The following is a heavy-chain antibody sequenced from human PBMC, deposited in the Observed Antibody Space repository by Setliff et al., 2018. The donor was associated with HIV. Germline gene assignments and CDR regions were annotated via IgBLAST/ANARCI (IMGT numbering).Heavy chain of an antibody. CDR2: IYYSGST. CDR1: AGSIRSSTYY. V-gene: IGHV4-39*01. D-gene: IGHD1-26*01. Sequence: SETLSLTCTVSAGSIRSSTYYWAWIRQPPGKGLEWIGTIYYSGSTYYNPSLKSRATISVDMSKNQFSLRLSSVTAADTAVYYCARGARLLAAYSDRWDYFYMAVWGKGTTVTVSS. J-gene: IGHJ6*03. CDR3: ARGARLLAAYSDRWDYFYMAV.